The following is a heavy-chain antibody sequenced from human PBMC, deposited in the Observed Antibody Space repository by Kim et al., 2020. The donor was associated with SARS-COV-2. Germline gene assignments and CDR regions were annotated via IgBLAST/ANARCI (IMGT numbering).Heavy chain of an antibody. CDR2: INPSGGST. V-gene: IGHV1-46*01. J-gene: IGHJ4*02. D-gene: IGHD5-18*01. CDR3: ARDQQTTGAIYYSRGYSHLDY. Sequence: ASVKVSCKASGYTFTSYYMHWVRQAPGQGLEWMGIINPSGGSTSYAQKFQGRVTMTRDTSTSTVYMELSSLRSEDTAVYYCARDQQTTGAIYYSRGYSHLDYWGQGTLVTVSS. CDR1: GYTFTSYY.